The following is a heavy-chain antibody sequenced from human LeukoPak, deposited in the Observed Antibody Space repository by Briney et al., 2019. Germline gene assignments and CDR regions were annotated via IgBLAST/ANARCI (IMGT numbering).Heavy chain of an antibody. Sequence: SETLSLTCTVSGGSISTSSYYRGWIRQPPGKGLEWIGTIYYSGSTYYNPSLTSRVTISVDTSKNQFSLKLSSVTAADTAVYYCARHKDYYYSYMDVWGKGTTVTISS. CDR2: IYYSGST. V-gene: IGHV4-39*01. CDR1: GGSISTSSYY. J-gene: IGHJ6*03. CDR3: ARHKDYYYSYMDV.